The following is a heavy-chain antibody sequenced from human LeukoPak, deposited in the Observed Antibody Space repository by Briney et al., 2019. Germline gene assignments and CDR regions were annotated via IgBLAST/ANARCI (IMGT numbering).Heavy chain of an antibody. CDR1: GVSLSNYG. Sequence: GGSLRLSCAVSGVSLSNYGMSWVRQAPGKGLEWVAGISGSGGGTNYADSVKGRFTISRDNPKNTLYLQMNRLRAEDTAVYFCAKRGVVIRVILVGFHKEAYYFDSWSQGALVTVSS. J-gene: IGHJ4*02. CDR3: AKRGVVIRVILVGFHKEAYYFDS. V-gene: IGHV3-23*01. CDR2: ISGSGGGT. D-gene: IGHD3-22*01.